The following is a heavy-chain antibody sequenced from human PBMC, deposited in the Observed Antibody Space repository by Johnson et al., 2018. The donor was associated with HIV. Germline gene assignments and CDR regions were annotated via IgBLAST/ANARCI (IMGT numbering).Heavy chain of an antibody. CDR2: ISYDGSNK. V-gene: IGHV3-30-3*01. J-gene: IGHJ3*02. CDR1: GFTFSSYA. D-gene: IGHD5-18*01. Sequence: QVLLVESGGGMVQPGGSLRLSCAASGFTFSSYAMHWVRQAPGKGLEWVAVISYDGSNKYYADSVKGRFTISRDNSKNTLYLQMNSLRAEDTAVYYCARVRGYSYGAHAFDIWGQGTMVTVSS. CDR3: ARVRGYSYGAHAFDI.